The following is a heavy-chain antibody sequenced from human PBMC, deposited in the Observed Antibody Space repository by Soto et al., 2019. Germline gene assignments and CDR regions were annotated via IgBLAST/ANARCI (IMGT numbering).Heavy chain of an antibody. CDR2: ISHSGST. CDR1: GDSIISCAYS. CDR3: AEMGGFEY. J-gene: IGHJ4*02. Sequence: PSETLSLTCAVSGDSIISCAYSWSWIRQPPGKGLEWIGYISHSGSTYYNPSLKSRVTISIDTSMNQFALRLSSVTAADTAVYYCAEMGGFEYWGQGAVLTVSS. V-gene: IGHV4-30-2*01. D-gene: IGHD3-16*01.